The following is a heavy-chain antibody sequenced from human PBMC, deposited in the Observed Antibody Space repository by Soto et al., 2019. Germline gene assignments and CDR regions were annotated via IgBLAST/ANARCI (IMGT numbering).Heavy chain of an antibody. Sequence: GGSLRLSCAASGFTFSNAWMSWVRQAPGKGLEWVGRIKSKTDGGTKDYAAPVKGRFTISRDDSKNTLYLQMNSLKTEDTAVYYCTTEERNEDQKLGYCSSTSCLDVWGKGTTVTVSS. J-gene: IGHJ6*04. V-gene: IGHV3-15*01. CDR3: TTEERNEDQKLGYCSSTSCLDV. D-gene: IGHD2-2*01. CDR1: GFTFSNAW. CDR2: IKSKTDGGTK.